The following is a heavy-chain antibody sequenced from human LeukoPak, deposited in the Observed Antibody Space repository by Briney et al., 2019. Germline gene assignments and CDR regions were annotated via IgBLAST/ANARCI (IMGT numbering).Heavy chain of an antibody. V-gene: IGHV4-59*01. J-gene: IGHJ3*02. Sequence: SETLSLTCTVSGGSISSYYWSWIRQPPGKGLEWIGYIYYSGSTNYNPSLKSRVTISVDTSKNQFSLKLSSVTAADTAVYYCAGYEGYPDAFDIWGQGTMVTVSS. CDR3: AGYEGYPDAFDI. CDR1: GGSISSYY. D-gene: IGHD5-12*01. CDR2: IYYSGST.